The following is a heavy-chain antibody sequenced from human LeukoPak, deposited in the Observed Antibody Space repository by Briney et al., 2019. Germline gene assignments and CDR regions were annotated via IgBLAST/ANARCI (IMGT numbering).Heavy chain of an antibody. CDR1: GFTFSSYW. CDR3: ARSQSLGY. CDR2: IKHDGSDK. V-gene: IGHV3-7*04. J-gene: IGHJ4*02. Sequence: GGSLRLSCAASGFTFSSYWMSWVRQAPGKGLEWVANIKHDGSDKYYVDSVKGRFTISRDNAENSLYLQMNSLRAEDTAMYYCARSQSLGYWGQGTLVAISS.